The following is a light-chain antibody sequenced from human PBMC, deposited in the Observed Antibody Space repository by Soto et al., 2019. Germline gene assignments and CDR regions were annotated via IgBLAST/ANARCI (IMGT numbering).Light chain of an antibody. V-gene: IGKV3-20*01. CDR3: QQYGNSPRT. CDR1: QSVSSNY. CDR2: GAS. Sequence: EIALTQSPGTLSLSPGERATLSCRASQSVSSNYLAWYQQKPSQAPRLLIYGASSRATGIPDRFSGSGSGTTFTLTISRLEPEDFAMYYCQQYGNSPRTFGQGTKVEIK. J-gene: IGKJ1*01.